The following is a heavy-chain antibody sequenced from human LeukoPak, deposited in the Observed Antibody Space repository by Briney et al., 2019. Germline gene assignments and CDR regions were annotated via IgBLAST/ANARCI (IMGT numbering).Heavy chain of an antibody. D-gene: IGHD6-13*01. CDR3: VRAIAAAASY. CDR1: GFTFSDYW. CDR2: IKQDGSER. J-gene: IGHJ4*02. Sequence: GGSLRLSCAASGFTFSDYWMHWVRQAPGRGLEWVANIKQDGSERYYVDPVKGRFTITRDNAKNSLSLQMNSLRVEDTAVYYCVRAIAAAASYWGQGTLVTVSS. V-gene: IGHV3-7*01.